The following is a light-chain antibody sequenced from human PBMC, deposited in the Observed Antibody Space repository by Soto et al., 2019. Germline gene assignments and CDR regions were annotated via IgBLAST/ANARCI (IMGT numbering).Light chain of an antibody. Sequence: VMTQSPATLSVSPGESATLSCRASQSISSSKLAWYQQNPGQAPRLLLFGVSNRATGIPARFSGSGSGTDFTLTISGLQSEDFATYYCQQHNSYSFGQGTKVDI. CDR2: GVS. V-gene: IGKV3-15*01. CDR3: QQHNSYS. J-gene: IGKJ1*01. CDR1: QSISSS.